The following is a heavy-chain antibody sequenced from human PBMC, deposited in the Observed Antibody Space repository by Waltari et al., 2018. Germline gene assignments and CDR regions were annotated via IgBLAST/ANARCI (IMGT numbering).Heavy chain of an antibody. V-gene: IGHV5-51*01. J-gene: IGHJ2*01. CDR3: ARHFDSESLTWWYFDL. CDR1: GYSFTSYW. Sequence: EVQLVQSGAEVKKTGESLKIYCKGSGYSFTSYWNGWVRQMPGKGLEWMGVIYPGDSDTRYSPSFQGQVTISADKSISTAYLQWSSLKASDTAMYYCARHFDSESLTWWYFDLWGRGTLVTVSS. CDR2: IYPGDSDT. D-gene: IGHD1-26*01.